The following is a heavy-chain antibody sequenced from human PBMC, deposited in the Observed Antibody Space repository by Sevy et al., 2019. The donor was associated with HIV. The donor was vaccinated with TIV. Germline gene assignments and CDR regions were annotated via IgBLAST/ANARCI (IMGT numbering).Heavy chain of an antibody. CDR2: INPSGGYT. J-gene: IGHJ4*02. CDR3: GKARGLYYYDSSGGIDY. CDR1: GYSFSTYY. D-gene: IGHD3-22*01. V-gene: IGHV1-46*01. Sequence: ASVKVSCKASGYSFSTYYIHWVRQAPGQRPEWMGIINPSGGYTAYAQEFQGRVGVTRDTSTNTVYMELSSLRSEDPAVYYCGKARGLYYYDSSGGIDYWGQGTLVTVSS.